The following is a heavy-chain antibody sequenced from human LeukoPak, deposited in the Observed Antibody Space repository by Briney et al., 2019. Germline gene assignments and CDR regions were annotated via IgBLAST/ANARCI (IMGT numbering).Heavy chain of an antibody. CDR2: ISGSGVLT. Sequence: PGGSLRLSCAASGFTFSSYAMSWVRQAPGKGLEWVSAISGSGVLTYYADSVKGRFTISRDNSKNTLYLQMNSLRTEDTAVYYCAKAEGYDILTGLDYWGQGTLVTVSS. D-gene: IGHD3-9*01. CDR1: GFTFSSYA. V-gene: IGHV3-23*01. CDR3: AKAEGYDILTGLDY. J-gene: IGHJ4*02.